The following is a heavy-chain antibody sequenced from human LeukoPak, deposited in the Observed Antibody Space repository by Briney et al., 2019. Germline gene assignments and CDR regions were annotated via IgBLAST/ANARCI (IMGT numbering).Heavy chain of an antibody. CDR1: GGSISSYY. J-gene: IGHJ6*02. V-gene: IGHV4-4*07. D-gene: IGHD2-8*01. Sequence: PSETLSLTCTVSGGSISSYYWSWIRQPAGKGLEWIGRIYTSGSTYYNPSLRSRLTMSIDTSKNQFSLKLSSVTAADTAVYYCASTNGFAYYYYGMDVWGQGTTVTVSS. CDR3: ASTNGFAYYYYGMDV. CDR2: IYTSGST.